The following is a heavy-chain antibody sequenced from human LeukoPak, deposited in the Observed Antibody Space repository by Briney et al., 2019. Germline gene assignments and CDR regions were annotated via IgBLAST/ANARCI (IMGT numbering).Heavy chain of an antibody. CDR1: GDSFTSYW. J-gene: IGHJ6*02. Sequence: GESLKISCKGSGDSFTSYWIGWVRQMPGKGLEWMGRIDPSDSYTNYSPSFQGHVTISADKSISTAYLQWSSLKASDTAMYYCATHDYGDYAYGMDVWGQGTTVTVSS. D-gene: IGHD4-17*01. CDR3: ATHDYGDYAYGMDV. V-gene: IGHV5-10-1*01. CDR2: IDPSDSYT.